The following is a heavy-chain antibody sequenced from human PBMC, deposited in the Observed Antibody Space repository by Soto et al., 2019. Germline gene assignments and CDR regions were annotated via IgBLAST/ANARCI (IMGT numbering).Heavy chain of an antibody. CDR2: IYSGGST. D-gene: IGHD5-18*01. J-gene: IGHJ6*02. CDR1: GFTVSSNY. CDR3: ARDSGHTQSGYSYGSYYYYYGMDV. Sequence: EVQLVETGGGLIQPGGSLRLSCAASGFTVSSNYMSWVRQAPGKGLEWVSVIYSGGSTYYADSVKGRFTISRDNSKNTLYLQMNSLRAEDTAVYYCARDSGHTQSGYSYGSYYYYYGMDVWGQGTTVTVSS. V-gene: IGHV3-53*02.